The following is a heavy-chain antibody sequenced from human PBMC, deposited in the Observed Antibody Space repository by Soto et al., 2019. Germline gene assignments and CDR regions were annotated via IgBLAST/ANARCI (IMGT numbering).Heavy chain of an antibody. CDR2: IYYTGST. D-gene: IGHD4-17*01. CDR1: GGSIINSSYY. Sequence: PSETLSLTCTVSGGSIINSSYYWGWIRQPPGKGLEWIGHIYYTGSTYYNPSLEGRLTISVDTSKNQFSLKLTSVTAPDTAVYYCARLDYAGAAGDSWGQGTLVTVSS. CDR3: ARLDYAGAAGDS. J-gene: IGHJ4*02. V-gene: IGHV4-39*01.